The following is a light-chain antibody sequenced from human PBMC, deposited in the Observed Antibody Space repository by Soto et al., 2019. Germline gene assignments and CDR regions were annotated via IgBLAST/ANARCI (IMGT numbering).Light chain of an antibody. CDR1: SSDVGGYNY. Sequence: QSALTQPASVSGSPGQSITISCTGTSSDVGGYNYVSWYQQHPGKAPKLMIYDVNKRPSGVPDRFSGSKSGNTASLTISGLQAEDEADYYCCSYAGSSTSLYVFGTGTKVTVL. J-gene: IGLJ1*01. V-gene: IGLV2-23*02. CDR2: DVN. CDR3: CSYAGSSTSLYV.